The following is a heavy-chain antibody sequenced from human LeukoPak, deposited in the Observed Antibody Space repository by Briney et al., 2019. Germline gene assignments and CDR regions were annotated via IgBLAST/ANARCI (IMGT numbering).Heavy chain of an antibody. CDR3: ATLRIVAATSDSFDI. D-gene: IGHD1-26*01. J-gene: IGHJ3*02. CDR2: ISSSSSYI. Sequence: PGGSLSLSCAASGFTFSSYSMNWVRQAPGKGLEWVSSISSSSSYIYYADSVKGRITISRDNAKKSMYMQINSLMAEQTSVYYCATLRIVAATSDSFDISGQPTIVTVSS. V-gene: IGHV3-21*01. CDR1: GFTFSSYS.